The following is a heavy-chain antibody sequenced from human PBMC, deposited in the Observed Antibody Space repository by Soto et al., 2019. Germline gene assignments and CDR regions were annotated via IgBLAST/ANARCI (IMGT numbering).Heavy chain of an antibody. J-gene: IGHJ4*02. CDR1: GGSINSYY. V-gene: IGHV4-59*08. CDR2: IYYSGST. CDR3: ASLHSATYYYDSSGYYFDY. Sequence: SETLSLTCTVSGGSINSYYWSWIRQPPGKGLEWIGYIYYSGSTNYNPSLKSRVTISVDTSKNQFSLKLSSVTAADTAVYYCASLHSATYYYDSSGYYFDYWGQGTLVTVSS. D-gene: IGHD3-22*01.